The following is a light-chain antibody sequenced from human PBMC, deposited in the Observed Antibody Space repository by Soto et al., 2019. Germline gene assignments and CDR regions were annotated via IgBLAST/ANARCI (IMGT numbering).Light chain of an antibody. CDR1: QSVLYSSNNKNY. CDR2: WAS. V-gene: IGKV4-1*01. CDR3: QQYYNTPLT. J-gene: IGKJ4*01. Sequence: HSGDRLTKTLGERATINCKSRQSVLYSSNNKNYLAWYQQKPRQPPKLLIYWASTRESGVPDRFSGSGSGTDFTLTISSLQAEDVAVYYCQQYYNTPLTFGGGTKVDI.